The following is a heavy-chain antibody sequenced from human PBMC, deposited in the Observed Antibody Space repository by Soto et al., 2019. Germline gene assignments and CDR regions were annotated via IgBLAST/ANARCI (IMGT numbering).Heavy chain of an antibody. CDR1: GFTFSSYA. Sequence: GGSLRLSCAASGFTFSSYAMSWVRQAPGKGLEWVSAISGSGGSTYYADSVKGRFTISRDNSKNTLYLQLNSLRAEDTAVYYCARGVDCSGCSCYPSHNYYYGMDVWGQGTTVTVSS. D-gene: IGHD2-15*01. V-gene: IGHV3-23*01. J-gene: IGHJ6*02. CDR3: ARGVDCSGCSCYPSHNYYYGMDV. CDR2: ISGSGGST.